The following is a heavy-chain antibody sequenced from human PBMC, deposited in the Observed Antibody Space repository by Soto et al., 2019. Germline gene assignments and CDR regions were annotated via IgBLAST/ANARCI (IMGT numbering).Heavy chain of an antibody. CDR1: GGTFSSYT. CDR3: ARDRDGSGSYDAFDI. D-gene: IGHD3-10*01. V-gene: IGHV1-69*04. CDR2: IITILGIA. Sequence: SVKVSCKASGGTFSSYTISWVRQAPGQGLEWMGRIITILGIANYAQKFQGRVTITADKSTSTAYMELSSLRSEDTAVYYCARDRDGSGSYDAFDIWGQGTMVTVSS. J-gene: IGHJ3*02.